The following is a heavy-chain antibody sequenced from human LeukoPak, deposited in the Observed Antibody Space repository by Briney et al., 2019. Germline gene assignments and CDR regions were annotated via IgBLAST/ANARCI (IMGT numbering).Heavy chain of an antibody. Sequence: SETLSLTCAVYGGSFSGYYWSWIRQPPGKGLEWIGEINHGGSTNYNPSLKSRVTISVDTSKNQFSLKLSSVTAADTAVYYCARGRGSYRWLRLSYFDYWGQGTLVTVSS. V-gene: IGHV4-34*01. CDR3: ARGRGSYRWLRLSYFDY. D-gene: IGHD5-24*01. CDR1: GGSFSGYY. CDR2: INHGGST. J-gene: IGHJ4*02.